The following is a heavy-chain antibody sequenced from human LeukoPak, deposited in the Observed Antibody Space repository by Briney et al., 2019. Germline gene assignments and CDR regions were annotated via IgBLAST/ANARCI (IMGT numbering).Heavy chain of an antibody. V-gene: IGHV3-21*06. J-gene: IGHJ4*02. Sequence: GGSLRLSCAASGFTFSSYSMNWVRQAPGKGLEWVSVIYSGGSTYYADSVKGRFTISRDNAKNSLYLQMNSLRAEDTAVFYCARLRWEQTGYSSDYWGQGTLVTVSS. CDR2: IYSGGST. CDR1: GFTFSSYS. CDR3: ARLRWEQTGYSSDY. D-gene: IGHD4-23*01.